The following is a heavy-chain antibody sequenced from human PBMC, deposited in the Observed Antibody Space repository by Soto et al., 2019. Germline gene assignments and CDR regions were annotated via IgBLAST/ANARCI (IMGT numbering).Heavy chain of an antibody. CDR1: GGSFSGYY. J-gene: IGHJ5*02. CDR2: INHSGST. CDR3: ARSGRYCSSTSCYSGKNWFDP. D-gene: IGHD2-2*01. Sequence: SETLSLTCAVYGGSFSGYYWSWIRQPPGKGLEWIGEINHSGSTNYNPSLKSRVTISVDTSKNQFSLKLSSVTAADTAVYYCARSGRYCSSTSCYSGKNWFDPWGQGTLVTVSS. V-gene: IGHV4-34*01.